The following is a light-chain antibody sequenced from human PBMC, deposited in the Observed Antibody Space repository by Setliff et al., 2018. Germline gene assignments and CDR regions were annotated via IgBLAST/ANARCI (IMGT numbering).Light chain of an antibody. Sequence: QSVLTQPASVSGSPGQSIAISCTGTSSDVGAYDYVSWYQQHPDRAPKLMIYDVYRRPSGVPDRFSGSKSGNTASLTISGLQAEDEADYYCCSYVGSHTLRVFGTGTKVTVL. J-gene: IGLJ1*01. CDR3: CSYVGSHTLRV. V-gene: IGLV2-11*01. CDR2: DVY. CDR1: SSDVGAYDY.